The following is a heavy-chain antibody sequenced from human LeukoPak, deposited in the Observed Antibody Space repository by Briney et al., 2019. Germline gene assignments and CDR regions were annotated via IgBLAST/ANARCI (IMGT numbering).Heavy chain of an antibody. CDR2: IYTSGTT. D-gene: IGHD5-12*01. V-gene: IGHV4-4*07. Sequence: PSETLSLTYIVSGGSISSYSWTWIRQPAGEGLEWIGRIYTSGTTNYEPSLKSRVTMSVDTSKNQFSLKLSSVTAAAPAVYYCAGEAGGGYARAFDIWGQGTMVTVSS. CDR3: AGEAGGGYARAFDI. CDR1: GGSISSYS. J-gene: IGHJ3*02.